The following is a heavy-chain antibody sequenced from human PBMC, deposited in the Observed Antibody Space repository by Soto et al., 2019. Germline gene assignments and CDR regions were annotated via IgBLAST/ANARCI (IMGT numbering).Heavy chain of an antibody. CDR1: GYTFTGYY. V-gene: IGHV1-2*04. Sequence: ASVKVSCKASGYTFTGYYMHWVRQAPGQGLEWMGWINPNSGGTNYAQKFQGWVTMTRDTSISTAYMELSRLRSDDTAVYYCASSGQQLAPGYYYYGMDVWGQGTTVTVSS. CDR2: INPNSGGT. CDR3: ASSGQQLAPGYYYYGMDV. D-gene: IGHD6-13*01. J-gene: IGHJ6*02.